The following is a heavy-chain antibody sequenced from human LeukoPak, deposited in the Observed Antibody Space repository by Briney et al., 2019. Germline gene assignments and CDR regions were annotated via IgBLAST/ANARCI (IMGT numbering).Heavy chain of an antibody. V-gene: IGHV3-64*01. J-gene: IGHJ4*02. CDR3: ARVGGSGSFDS. CDR2: IGYGGDT. CDR1: GFTISSDS. Sequence: PGGSLRLPCAASGFTISSDSMHRIRQAPGKGLEYVSAIGYGGDTYYANSVKGRFTISRDNSKNTLYLQMGSLRPEDMAVYYCARVGGSGSFDSWGQGTLVTVSS. D-gene: IGHD6-19*01.